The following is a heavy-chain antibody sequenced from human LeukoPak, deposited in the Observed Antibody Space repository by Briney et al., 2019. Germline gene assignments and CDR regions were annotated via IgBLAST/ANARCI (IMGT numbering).Heavy chain of an antibody. D-gene: IGHD5-24*01. CDR1: GFTFSSYT. Sequence: RGSLRLSCAASGFTFSSYTMNWLRQAPGKGLEWVSSISSTSGTIYYADSVKGRFTISRDNAKNSLYLQMNGLRDGDTAVYYCARASNSDFWGQGTLVTVS. V-gene: IGHV3-48*02. CDR3: ARASNSDF. J-gene: IGHJ4*02. CDR2: ISSTSGTI.